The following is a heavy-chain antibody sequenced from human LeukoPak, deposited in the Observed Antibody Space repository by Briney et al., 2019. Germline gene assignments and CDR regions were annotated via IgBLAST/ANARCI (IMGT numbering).Heavy chain of an antibody. Sequence: SETLSLTCTVSGGSISSYYWSRIRQPPGKGLEWIGYIYYSGSTNYNPSLKSRVTISVDTSKNQFSLKLSSVTAADTAVYYCARETDCSSTSCYSYDAFDIWGQGTMVTVSS. D-gene: IGHD2-2*02. CDR3: ARETDCSSTSCYSYDAFDI. J-gene: IGHJ3*02. CDR1: GGSISSYY. V-gene: IGHV4-59*01. CDR2: IYYSGST.